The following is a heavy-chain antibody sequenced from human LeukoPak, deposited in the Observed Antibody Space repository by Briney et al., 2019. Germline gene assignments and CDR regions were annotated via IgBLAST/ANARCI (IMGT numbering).Heavy chain of an antibody. D-gene: IGHD2/OR15-2a*01. V-gene: IGHV4-61*01. CDR3: ARNVRYNWFDP. Sequence: PSETLSLTCTVSGASVSSGSYYWSWIRQPPGKGLEWIGYIYYSGSTNYNPSLKSRVTISVDTSKNQFSLKLSSVTAADTAVYYCARNVRYNWFDPWGQGTLVTVSS. J-gene: IGHJ5*02. CDR2: IYYSGST. CDR1: GASVSSGSYY.